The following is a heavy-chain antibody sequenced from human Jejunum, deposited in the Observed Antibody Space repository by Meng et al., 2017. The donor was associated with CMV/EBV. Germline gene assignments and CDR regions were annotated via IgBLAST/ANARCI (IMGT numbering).Heavy chain of an antibody. J-gene: IGHJ4*02. D-gene: IGHD6-19*01. CDR1: GASISSGDFC. CDR2: IDNRGST. CDR3: ARGYSSGWNYFHY. Sequence: HLQESGPGPVRPSLTLSLTCTASGASISSGDFCWSWIRHPPGKGLEYIGYIDNRGSTYYNPSLKSRVTMSMDTSKNQFSLKLTSVTAADTAVYYCARGYSSGWNYFHYWGQGTLVTVSS. V-gene: IGHV4-30-4*01.